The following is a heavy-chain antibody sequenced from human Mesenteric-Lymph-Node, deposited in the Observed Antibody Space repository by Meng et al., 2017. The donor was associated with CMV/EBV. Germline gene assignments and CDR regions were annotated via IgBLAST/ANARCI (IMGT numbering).Heavy chain of an antibody. CDR2: INRDGSEK. CDR1: GFTFSRYG. J-gene: IGHJ4*02. D-gene: IGHD2-21*01. V-gene: IGHV3-7*01. Sequence: CAASGFTFSRYGMRWVRQAPGKGLEWVANINRDGSEKYYMDSVKGRFTISRDNAKNSLYLQMNSLRAEDTAVYHCAREGGDGPYFDYWGQGTLVTVSS. CDR3: AREGGDGPYFDY.